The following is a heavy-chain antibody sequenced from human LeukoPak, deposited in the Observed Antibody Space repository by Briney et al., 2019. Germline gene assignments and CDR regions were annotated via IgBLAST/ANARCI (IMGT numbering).Heavy chain of an antibody. D-gene: IGHD5-12*01. CDR3: AKDRGYSGYDGSSL. Sequence: GGSLRLSCAASGFTFSSYGMHWVRQAPGKGLEWVAVISYDGSNKYYADSVKGRFTISRDNSKNTLYLQMNSLRAEDTAVYYCAKDRGYSGYDGSSLWGQGTLVTVSS. CDR2: ISYDGSNK. J-gene: IGHJ4*02. V-gene: IGHV3-30*18. CDR1: GFTFSSYG.